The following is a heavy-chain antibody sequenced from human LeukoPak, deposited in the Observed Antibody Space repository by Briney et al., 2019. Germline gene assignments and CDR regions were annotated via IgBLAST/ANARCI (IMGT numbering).Heavy chain of an antibody. CDR3: ARVSSTITTVDY. Sequence: ASVKVSCKASGYTLRSYGITWVRQAPGQGLEWMGWISPNSGGTHYAQKFQGRVTMTRDTSITTAYLELTRLRYDDTALYYCARVSSTITTVDYWGQGALVTVSS. CDR2: ISPNSGGT. J-gene: IGHJ4*02. CDR1: GYTLRSYG. V-gene: IGHV1-2*02. D-gene: IGHD4-11*01.